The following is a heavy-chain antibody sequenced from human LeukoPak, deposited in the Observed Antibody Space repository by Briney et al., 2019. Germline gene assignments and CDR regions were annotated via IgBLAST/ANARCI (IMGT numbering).Heavy chain of an antibody. V-gene: IGHV3-53*01. Sequence: GGSLRLSCAASGFTVSNNYMSWVRQAPGKGLEWVSLIYSGGSTYYADSVKGRFTISRDNSKNILFLQMTSLRAEDTAVYFCAVYSSLDNWGEGTLVTVSS. CDR3: AVYSSLDN. CDR2: IYSGGST. J-gene: IGHJ4*02. CDR1: GFTVSNNY. D-gene: IGHD3-22*01.